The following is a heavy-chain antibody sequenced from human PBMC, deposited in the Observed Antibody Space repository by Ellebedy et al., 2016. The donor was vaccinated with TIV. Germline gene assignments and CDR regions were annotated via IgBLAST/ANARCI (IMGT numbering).Heavy chain of an antibody. CDR1: GVSFSSKNY. Sequence: SETLSLXXTVSGVSFSSKNYWGWVRQTPEKGLEWIATIYYSGSTYSNPSLQSRVTISVDTSKNQFSLKLTFVTAADTALYYCVGAPSGSASYFLSPFDYWGQGILITVSS. D-gene: IGHD3-10*01. J-gene: IGHJ4*02. V-gene: IGHV4-39*07. CDR2: IYYSGST. CDR3: VGAPSGSASYFLSPFDY.